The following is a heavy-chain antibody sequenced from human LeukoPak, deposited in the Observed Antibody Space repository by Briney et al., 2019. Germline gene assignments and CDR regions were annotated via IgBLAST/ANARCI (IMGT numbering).Heavy chain of an antibody. Sequence: PSETLSLTCTVSGGSITRYYWTWIRQPPGEGLEWIGYIVSNGTTNYNPSLKSRVAISLDTSKRQFSLRLSSVTAADTAVYYCARDGCSSTSCYSDYYYGMDVWGQGTTVTVSS. D-gene: IGHD2-2*01. V-gene: IGHV4-59*01. J-gene: IGHJ6*02. CDR1: GGSITRYY. CDR3: ARDGCSSTSCYSDYYYGMDV. CDR2: IVSNGTT.